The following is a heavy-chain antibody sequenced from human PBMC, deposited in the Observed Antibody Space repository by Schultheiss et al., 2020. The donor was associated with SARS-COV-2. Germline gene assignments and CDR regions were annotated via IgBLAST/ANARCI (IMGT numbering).Heavy chain of an antibody. Sequence: SETLSLTCTVSGGSISSGDYYWSWIRQPPGKGLEWIGYIYYSGSTYYNPSLKSRVTISVDTSKNQFSLKLSSVTAADTAVYYCARGAWFGELFGHYYYYGMDVWGQGTTVTVSS. D-gene: IGHD3-10*01. CDR3: ARGAWFGELFGHYYYYGMDV. CDR1: GGSISSGDYY. CDR2: IYYSGST. V-gene: IGHV4-30-4*01. J-gene: IGHJ6*02.